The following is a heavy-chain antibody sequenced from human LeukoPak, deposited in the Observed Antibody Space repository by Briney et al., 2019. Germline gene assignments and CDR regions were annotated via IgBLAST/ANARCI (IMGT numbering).Heavy chain of an antibody. Sequence: SETLSLTCTVSGGSISSYYWSWIRQPPGKGLEWIGDIYYTGSTNYNPSLKSRVTIAVDTSKPQSPLKLSSVSAADTAVYYCARWGSGSGASWGFDPWSQGNLVIVSS. J-gene: IGHJ5*02. V-gene: IGHV4-59*01. CDR2: IYYTGST. D-gene: IGHD3-10*01. CDR1: GGSISSYY. CDR3: ARWGSGSGASWGFDP.